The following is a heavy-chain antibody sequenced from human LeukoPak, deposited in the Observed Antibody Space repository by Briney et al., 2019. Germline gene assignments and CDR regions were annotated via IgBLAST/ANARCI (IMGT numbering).Heavy chain of an antibody. CDR1: GFTVSSNY. CDR2: IYSGGST. V-gene: IGHV3-53*01. D-gene: IGHD2-21*02. CDR3: ARTPVCGDCFTYYYYGMDV. Sequence: PGGSLRLSCAASGFTVSSNYMSWVRQAPGKGLEWVSVIYSGGSTCYADSVKGRLTISRDNSKNTLYLQMNSLRAEDTAVYYCARTPVCGDCFTYYYYGMDVWGQGTTVTVSS. J-gene: IGHJ6*02.